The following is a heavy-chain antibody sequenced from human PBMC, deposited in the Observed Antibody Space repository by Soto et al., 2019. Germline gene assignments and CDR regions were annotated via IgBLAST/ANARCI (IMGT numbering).Heavy chain of an antibody. CDR2: ISSSSSYT. D-gene: IGHD3-3*01. V-gene: IGHV3-11*06. Sequence: GGSLRLSCAASVFTFSDYYLSLIRQARGEGLEWVSYISSSSSYTNYADSVKGRFTISRDNAKNSLYLQMNSLRAEDTAVYYCSRDLGNYDLCTNDAFDISGQGTMVTVSS. J-gene: IGHJ3*02. CDR3: SRDLGNYDLCTNDAFDI. CDR1: VFTFSDYY.